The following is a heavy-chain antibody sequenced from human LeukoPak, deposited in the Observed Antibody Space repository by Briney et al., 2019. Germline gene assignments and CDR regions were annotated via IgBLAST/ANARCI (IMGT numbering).Heavy chain of an antibody. D-gene: IGHD3-3*01. J-gene: IGHJ4*02. CDR1: GGSISSYY. CDR3: ARGRGDFWSGYYFDY. CDR2: IYYSGST. Sequence: PSETLSLSCTVSGGSISSYYRSWIRQPPGKGLEWIGYIYYSGSTNYNPSLKSRVIILVETYENQSSLQLSSETGADAAVYYCARGRGDFWSGYYFDYWGQGTLVTVSS. V-gene: IGHV4-59*01.